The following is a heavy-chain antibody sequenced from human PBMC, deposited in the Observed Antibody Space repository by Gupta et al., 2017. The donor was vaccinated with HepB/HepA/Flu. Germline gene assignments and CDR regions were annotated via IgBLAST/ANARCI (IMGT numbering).Heavy chain of an antibody. Sequence: EVQLVESGGGLVQPGGSLRLSCAASGFTFSSYEMNWVRQAPGKGLEWVSYISSSGSTIYYADSVKGRFTISRDNAKNSLYLQMNSLRAEDTAVYYCARDSTAYGDYVPFDYWGQGTLVTVSS. V-gene: IGHV3-48*03. CDR2: ISSSGSTI. CDR1: GFTFSSYE. D-gene: IGHD4-17*01. CDR3: ARDSTAYGDYVPFDY. J-gene: IGHJ4*02.